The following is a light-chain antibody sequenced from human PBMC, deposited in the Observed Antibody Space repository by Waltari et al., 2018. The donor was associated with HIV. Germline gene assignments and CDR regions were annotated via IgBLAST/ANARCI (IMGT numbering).Light chain of an antibody. CDR2: MVS. CDR1: GSDVGGYKL. Sequence: QSALTQPASVSGSPGQSITISCAGTGSDVGGYKLVSWYQVHPGKAPNLLTYMVSELPSGVSNRFAGSKAGNTSALTIAGLHAEDEGEYYCCSFATKPFVVGTGTTVTVL. J-gene: IGLJ1*01. V-gene: IGLV2-23*02. CDR3: CSFATKPFV.